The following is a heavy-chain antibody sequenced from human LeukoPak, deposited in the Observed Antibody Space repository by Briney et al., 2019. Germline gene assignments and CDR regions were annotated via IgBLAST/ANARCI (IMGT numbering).Heavy chain of an antibody. CDR3: ARVGGQRAPFPYYDYVWGSYRPPPWAFDI. V-gene: IGHV4-39*02. Sequence: ASETLFLTCTVSGGSISSSGYYWGWIRQSPGEGLEWIANIYYSGITYYNPYLKSRVTVSVDTSKNHFSLKLSSVTAADTAVYYCARVGGQRAPFPYYDYVWGSYRPPPWAFDIWGQGTMVTVSS. CDR1: GGSISSSGYY. J-gene: IGHJ3*02. D-gene: IGHD3-16*02. CDR2: IYYSGIT.